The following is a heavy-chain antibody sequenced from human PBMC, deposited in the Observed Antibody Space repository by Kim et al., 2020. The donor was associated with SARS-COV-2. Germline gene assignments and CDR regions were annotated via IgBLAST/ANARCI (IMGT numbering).Heavy chain of an antibody. J-gene: IGHJ4*02. Sequence: ADYVKGRFTISRDNSKKPLYLQMHSLRAEDTAVYYCAKDAGGIVVVTGDYWGQGTLVTVSS. D-gene: IGHD2-21*02. CDR3: AKDAGGIVVVTGDY. V-gene: IGHV3-23*01.